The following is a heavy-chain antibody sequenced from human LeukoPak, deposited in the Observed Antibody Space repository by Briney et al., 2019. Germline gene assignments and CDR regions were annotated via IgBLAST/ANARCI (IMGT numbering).Heavy chain of an antibody. J-gene: IGHJ4*02. CDR3: ARRGDGGYNSGFDY. Sequence: SETLSLTCAVSGYSISSGYYWGWIRQPPGKGLEWIGIIYHFGSTYYNPSLKGRVTISVDTSKNQFSLKLSSVTAADTAVYYCARRGDGGYNSGFDYWGQGTLVTVSS. CDR1: GYSISSGYY. D-gene: IGHD5-24*01. V-gene: IGHV4-38-2*01. CDR2: IYHFGST.